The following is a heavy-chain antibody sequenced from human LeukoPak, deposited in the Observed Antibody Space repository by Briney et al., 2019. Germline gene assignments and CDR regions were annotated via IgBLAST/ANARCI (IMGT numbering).Heavy chain of an antibody. V-gene: IGHV4-30-4*01. CDR1: GFTFSSYA. J-gene: IGHJ6*02. D-gene: IGHD3-10*01. CDR2: IYYTGST. Sequence: LRLSCAASGFTFSSYAMSWVRQPPGKGLEWIGYIYYTGSTYYSPSLRSRVTISLDTSKNQFSLKLSSVTAADTAVYYCARDLITMIRGVITYYGMDVWGQGTTVTVSS. CDR3: ARDLITMIRGVITYYGMDV.